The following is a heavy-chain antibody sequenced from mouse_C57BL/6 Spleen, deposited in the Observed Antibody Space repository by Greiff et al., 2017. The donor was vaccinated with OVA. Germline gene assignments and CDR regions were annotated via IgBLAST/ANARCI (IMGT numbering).Heavy chain of an antibody. V-gene: IGHV1-61*01. J-gene: IGHJ2*01. CDR2: IYPSDSET. D-gene: IGHD1-1*01. CDR3: ARWNYGYFDY. Sequence: KQRPGQGLEWIGNIYPSDSETHYNQKFKDKATLTVDKSSSTAYMQLSSLTSEDSAVYYCARWNYGYFDYWGQGTTLTVSS.